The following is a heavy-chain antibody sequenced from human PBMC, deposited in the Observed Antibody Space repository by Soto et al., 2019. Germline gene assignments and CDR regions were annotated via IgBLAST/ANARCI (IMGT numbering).Heavy chain of an antibody. CDR3: ARGLIRYLHTLVH. D-gene: IGHD6-13*01. Sequence: QVQLVQSGAEVKKPGASVKVSCKASGYTFTSYDINWVRQATGQGLEWMGWMNPNSGNTGYAQKFQGSVTITRNTXISRAYMELSSLIPEDTGVYYCARGLIRYLHTLVHWGQGTLVTVSS. CDR1: GYTFTSYD. V-gene: IGHV1-8*01. J-gene: IGHJ4*02. CDR2: MNPNSGNT.